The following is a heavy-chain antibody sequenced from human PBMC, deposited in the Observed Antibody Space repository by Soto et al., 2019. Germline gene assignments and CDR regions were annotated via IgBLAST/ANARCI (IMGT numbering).Heavy chain of an antibody. CDR1: GFSFTTAGVA. D-gene: IGHD5-18*01. CDR3: AHSDGGYEIIYFDF. J-gene: IGHJ4*02. CDR2: IYYNDDR. V-gene: IGHV2-5*01. Sequence: SGPTLVNPTQTLTLTCTFSGFSFTTAGVAVGWIRQTPGGALEWLTLIYYNDDRRFSPSLKTRLTITGDTSKNQVVLSLTNVEPGDTATYFCAHSDGGYEIIYFDFWGKGIPVIVSS.